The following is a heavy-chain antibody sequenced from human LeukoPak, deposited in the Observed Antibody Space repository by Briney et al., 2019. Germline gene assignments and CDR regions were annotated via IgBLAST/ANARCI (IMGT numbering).Heavy chain of an antibody. CDR2: ITSYSSTI. Sequence: ESGGSLRLSCAASGFPFSSYSMNWVRQAPGRGLEWVSYITSYSSTIYYADSVKGRFTISRDNAENSLYLQMNSLRAEDMAVYYCARSMAQDVDASDIWGQGTMVTVSS. CDR1: GFPFSSYS. V-gene: IGHV3-48*01. CDR3: ARSMAQDVDASDI. D-gene: IGHD2-21*01. J-gene: IGHJ3*02.